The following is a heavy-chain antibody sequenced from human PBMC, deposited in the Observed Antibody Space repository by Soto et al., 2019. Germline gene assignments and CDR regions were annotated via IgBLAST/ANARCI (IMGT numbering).Heavy chain of an antibody. CDR2: IYYSGST. D-gene: IGHD1-26*01. CDR1: GGSISSYY. V-gene: IGHV4-59*01. Sequence: PSGTLSLTCTVSGGSISSYYWSWIRQPPGKGLEWIGYIYYSGSTNYNPSLKSRVTISVDTSKNQFSLKLSSVTAADTAVYYCARSLVRYRWTEFDYWGQGTLVTVSS. J-gene: IGHJ4*02. CDR3: ARSLVRYRWTEFDY.